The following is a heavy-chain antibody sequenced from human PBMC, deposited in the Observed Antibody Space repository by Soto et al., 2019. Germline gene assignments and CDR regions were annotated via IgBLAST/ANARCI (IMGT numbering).Heavy chain of an antibody. D-gene: IGHD3-10*01. CDR2: IFYSGGT. CDR1: GDSISSGIHY. V-gene: IGHV4-31*03. Sequence: PSDTLSLTCTVSGDSISSGIHYWSWIRQHPGKGLEWMAYIFYSGGTYYNPSLKSRVTISVDTSKNQFSLNLSSVTAADTAVYYCARASWSFYYFDNWGQGTLVTVSS. CDR3: ARASWSFYYFDN. J-gene: IGHJ4*02.